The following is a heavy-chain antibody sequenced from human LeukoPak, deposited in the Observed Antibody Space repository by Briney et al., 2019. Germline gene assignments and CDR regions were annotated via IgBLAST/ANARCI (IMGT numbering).Heavy chain of an antibody. CDR2: IIPIFGTA. Sequence: ASVKVSCKASGGTFSSYAISWVRQAPGQGLEWMGRIIPIFGTANYAQKFQGRVTITTDESTSTAYMELSSLRSEDTAVYYCARDIAVTLPHYYYMDVWGKGTTVTVSS. CDR3: ARDIAVTLPHYYYMDV. D-gene: IGHD4-17*01. CDR1: GGTFSSYA. V-gene: IGHV1-69*05. J-gene: IGHJ6*03.